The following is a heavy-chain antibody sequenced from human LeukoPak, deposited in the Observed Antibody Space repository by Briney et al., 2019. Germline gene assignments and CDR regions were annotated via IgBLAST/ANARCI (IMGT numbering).Heavy chain of an antibody. Sequence: GGSLRPSCAASGFTFSSYWMHWVRQAPGKGLVWVSRINTDGSSTSYADSVKGRFTISRDNAKNTLYLQMNSLRAEDTAVYYCAREPVLYCSSTSCFNWFDPWGQGTLVTVSS. CDR2: INTDGSST. CDR1: GFTFSSYW. D-gene: IGHD2-2*01. J-gene: IGHJ5*02. CDR3: AREPVLYCSSTSCFNWFDP. V-gene: IGHV3-74*01.